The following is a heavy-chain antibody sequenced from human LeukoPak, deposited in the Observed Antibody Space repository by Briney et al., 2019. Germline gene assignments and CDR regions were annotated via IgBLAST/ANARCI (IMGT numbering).Heavy chain of an antibody. V-gene: IGHV3-33*01. CDR3: ASGGSIAALGY. CDR1: GFTFSSYG. Sequence: GGSLRLSCAASGFTFSSYGMHWVRQAPGKGLEWVAVIWYDGSNKYYADSVKGRFTISRDNSKNTLYLQMNNLRAEDTAVYYCASGGSIAALGYWGQGTLVTVSS. J-gene: IGHJ4*02. CDR2: IWYDGSNK. D-gene: IGHD6-6*01.